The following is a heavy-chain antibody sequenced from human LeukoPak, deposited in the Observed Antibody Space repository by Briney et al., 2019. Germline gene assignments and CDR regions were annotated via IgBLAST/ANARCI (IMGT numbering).Heavy chain of an antibody. CDR1: GDSISRYY. J-gene: IGHJ6*03. CDR2: FFYSGST. V-gene: IGHV4-59*01. Sequence: SETLSLTCTVSGDSISRYYWSWIRQPPGKGLECIGYFFYSGSTNYNPSLKSRVTISVDTSKNQFSLKLTSVTVADTAMYYCARVLLTGKTGYYMDVWGKGTTVTVSS. D-gene: IGHD3-9*01. CDR3: ARVLLTGKTGYYMDV.